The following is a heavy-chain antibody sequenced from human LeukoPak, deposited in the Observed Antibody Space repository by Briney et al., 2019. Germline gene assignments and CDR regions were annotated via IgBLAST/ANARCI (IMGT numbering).Heavy chain of an antibody. CDR2: IYYSGST. D-gene: IGHD6-13*01. CDR3: ARVTGYVMEDYFDY. V-gene: IGHV4-59*01. Sequence: PSETLSLTCSVSGGSISSYYWSWIRQPPGKGLEWIGYIYYSGSTNYNPSLKSRVTISVDTSKNQFSLRLSSVTAADTAVYYCARVTGYVMEDYFDYWGQGTLVTVSS. CDR1: GGSISSYY. J-gene: IGHJ4*02.